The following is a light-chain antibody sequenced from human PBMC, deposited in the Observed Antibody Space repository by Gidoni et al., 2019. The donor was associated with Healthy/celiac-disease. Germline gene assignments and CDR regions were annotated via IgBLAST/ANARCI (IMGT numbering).Light chain of an antibody. CDR1: KSISSY. CDR2: AAS. Sequence: DIQMTQSPSSLSASVGDSVTITCRASKSISSYLNWYKQKPGKAPKLLIYAASSLQSGVPSRFSGSGSGTDFTLTISSLQPEDFATYYCQQSYSTPLTFGGGTKVEIK. CDR3: QQSYSTPLT. V-gene: IGKV1-39*01. J-gene: IGKJ4*01.